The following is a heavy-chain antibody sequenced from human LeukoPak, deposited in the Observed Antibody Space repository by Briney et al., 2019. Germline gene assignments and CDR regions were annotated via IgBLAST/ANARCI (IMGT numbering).Heavy chain of an antibody. CDR1: GGSISSYY. V-gene: IGHV4-59*08. CDR3: ARRAGDPLGESYYFDY. CDR2: IYYSGST. D-gene: IGHD3-16*01. Sequence: PSETLSLTCTVSGGSISSYYWSWIRQPPGKGLEWIWYIYYSGSTNYNPSLKSRVTISVDTSKNQFSLKLSSVTAADTAVYYCARRAGDPLGESYYFDYWGQGTLVTVSS. J-gene: IGHJ4*02.